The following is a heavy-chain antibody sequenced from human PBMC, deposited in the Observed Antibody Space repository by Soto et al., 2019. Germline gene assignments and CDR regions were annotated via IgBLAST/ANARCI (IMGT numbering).Heavy chain of an antibody. CDR3: GYGWTGPIDY. J-gene: IGHJ4*02. Sequence: EGSLRLSCAASGFTFSNHAMSWVRQAPGKGLDWVSVISGSGGSTYYADSVKGRFTISRDNSKNTLYLQMNSLRAEDTAVYYCGYGWTGPIDYWGQGTLVTVSS. CDR2: ISGSGGST. V-gene: IGHV3-23*01. D-gene: IGHD1-1*01. CDR1: GFTFSNHA.